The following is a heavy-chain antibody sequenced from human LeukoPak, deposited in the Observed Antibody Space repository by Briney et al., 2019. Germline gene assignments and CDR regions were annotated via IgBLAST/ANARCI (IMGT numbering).Heavy chain of an antibody. J-gene: IGHJ4*02. V-gene: IGHV3-23*01. CDR3: AKSKGSGYDWDY. D-gene: IGHD5-12*01. Sequence: GGSLRLSCAASGFTFSSYAMSWVRQAPGKGLEWVSAISGSGGSTYYADSVRGRFTISRDNSKNTLYLQMNSLRAEDTAVYYCAKSKGSGYDWDYWGQGTLVTVSS. CDR1: GFTFSSYA. CDR2: ISGSGGST.